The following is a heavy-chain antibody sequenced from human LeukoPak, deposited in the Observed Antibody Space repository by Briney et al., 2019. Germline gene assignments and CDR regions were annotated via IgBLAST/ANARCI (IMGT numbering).Heavy chain of an antibody. V-gene: IGHV4-39*01. D-gene: IGHD5-24*01. CDR3: VILNTDGWYFEN. J-gene: IGHJ4*02. CDR1: GGTISNGRYS. Sequence: SETLPLTCTASGGTISNGRYSWVRLRQPPGKGLEGIGSIYYSGATNSNPSLKSRLTISVEKSQNQFFLKLSSVTDAEAYVYYCVILNTDGWYFENWGQGTLVTVSS. CDR2: IYYSGAT.